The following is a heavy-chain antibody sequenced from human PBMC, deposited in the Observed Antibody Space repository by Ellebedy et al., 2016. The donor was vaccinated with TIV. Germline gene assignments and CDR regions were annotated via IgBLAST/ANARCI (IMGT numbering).Heavy chain of an antibody. V-gene: IGHV3-53*01. D-gene: IGHD2-15*01. J-gene: IGHJ4*02. CDR2: IYSGGST. CDR1: GFTVSSNY. Sequence: GESLKISCAASGFTVSSNYMSWVRQAPGKGLEWVSVIYSGGSTYYADSVKGRFTISRDNSKNTLYLQMNSLRAEDTAVYYCAKAAVGYCSGGSCYFDYWGQGTLVTVSS. CDR3: AKAAVGYCSGGSCYFDY.